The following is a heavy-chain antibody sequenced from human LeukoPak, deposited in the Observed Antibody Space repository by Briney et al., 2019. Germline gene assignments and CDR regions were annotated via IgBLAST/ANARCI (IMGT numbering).Heavy chain of an antibody. V-gene: IGHV3-30*03. D-gene: IGHD1-7*01. CDR3: ARDQSSKATTPTRY. CDR1: GFTFTTYW. J-gene: IGHJ4*02. CDR2: ISYDGSNK. Sequence: GESLRLSCAASGFTFTTYWMSWVRQAPGKGLEWVAVISYDGSNKYYADSVKGRFTISRDNSKNTLYLQMNSLRAEDTAVYYCARDQSSKATTPTRYWGQGTLVTVSS.